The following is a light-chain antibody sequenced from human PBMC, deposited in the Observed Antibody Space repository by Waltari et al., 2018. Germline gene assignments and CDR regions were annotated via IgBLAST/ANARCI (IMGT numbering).Light chain of an antibody. CDR3: SSYTNTNTFVL. V-gene: IGLV2-14*03. Sequence: QSALTQPASVSGSPGQSITISCIGTRPDIGASNYVPWYQHYPGKAPKLMIFDVSKRPSGFSDRFSASKSANTASLTISGLQAEDEADYYCSSYTNTNTFVLFGGGTKVTVL. CDR1: RPDIGASNY. J-gene: IGLJ2*01. CDR2: DVS.